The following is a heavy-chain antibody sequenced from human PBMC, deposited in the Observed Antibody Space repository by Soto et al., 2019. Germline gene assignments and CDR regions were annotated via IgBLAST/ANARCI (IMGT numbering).Heavy chain of an antibody. V-gene: IGHV6-1*01. CDR3: ARDLTGYSSGWYYFDY. D-gene: IGHD6-19*01. Sequence: PSQTLSLTCAISGDSVSSNSAAWNWIRRSPSRGLEWLGRTYYRSKWYNDYAVSVKSRITINPDTSKNQFSLQLNSVTPEDTAVYYCARDLTGYSSGWYYFDYWGQGTLVTVSS. CDR1: GDSVSSNSAA. CDR2: TYYRSKWYN. J-gene: IGHJ4*02.